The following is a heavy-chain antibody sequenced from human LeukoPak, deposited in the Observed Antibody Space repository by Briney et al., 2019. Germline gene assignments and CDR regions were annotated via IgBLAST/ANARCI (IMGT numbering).Heavy chain of an antibody. CDR3: ASSLAVAGTEADY. CDR1: GGTFSIYA. Sequence: GASVTVSFKASGGTFSIYAISWVRQAPGQGKEWMGGIIPIFGTANYAQKFQGRVTITADKSTSTAYMELSSLRSEDTAVYYCASSLAVAGTEADYWGQGTLVTVSS. V-gene: IGHV1-69*06. CDR2: IIPIFGTA. D-gene: IGHD6-19*01. J-gene: IGHJ4*02.